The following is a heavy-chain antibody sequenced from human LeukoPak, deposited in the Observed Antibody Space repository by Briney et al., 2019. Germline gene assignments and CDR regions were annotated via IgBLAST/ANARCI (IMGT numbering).Heavy chain of an antibody. J-gene: IGHJ4*02. Sequence: GGSLRLSCAASGFTFNSYWMHWVRLVPGKGPVWVSHITSGGTNTNYAESVKGRFTISRDNAKNTLYLQMNSLRAEDTAVYYCAKDRTTDPYCSGGSCPFDYWGQGTLVTVSS. CDR3: AKDRTTDPYCSGGSCPFDY. V-gene: IGHV3-74*01. CDR2: ITSGGTNT. D-gene: IGHD2-15*01. CDR1: GFTFNSYW.